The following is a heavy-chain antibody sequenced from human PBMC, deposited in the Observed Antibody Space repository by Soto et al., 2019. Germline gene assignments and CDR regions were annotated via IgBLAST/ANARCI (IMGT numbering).Heavy chain of an antibody. CDR3: ARTSAAGKYYYGMDV. Sequence: ASVKVSCKASGYTFTSYYMHWVRQAPGQGLEWMGIINPSGGSTSYAQKFQGRVTMTRDTSTSTVYMELSSLRSGDTAVYYCARTSAAGKYYYGMDVWGQGTTVTVSS. V-gene: IGHV1-46*01. D-gene: IGHD6-13*01. J-gene: IGHJ6*02. CDR1: GYTFTSYY. CDR2: INPSGGST.